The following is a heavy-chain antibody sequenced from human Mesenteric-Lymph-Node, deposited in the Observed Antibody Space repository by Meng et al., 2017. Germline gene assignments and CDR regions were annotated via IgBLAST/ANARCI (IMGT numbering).Heavy chain of an antibody. J-gene: IGHJ5*02. D-gene: IGHD3-10*01. CDR1: GDSNTSGDYS. CDR3: VRDTRRGGGWFDP. Sequence: FGSGVVWLAQTLSLPCAVSGDSNTSGDYSWTWIRQPPGKGLEWIGYIYHGVNIYYTPSLRSRVTISGDKARNQFSLKLTSVSAADTAVYYCVRDTRRGGGWFDPWGQGTLVTVSS. CDR2: IYHGVNI. V-gene: IGHV4-30-2*01.